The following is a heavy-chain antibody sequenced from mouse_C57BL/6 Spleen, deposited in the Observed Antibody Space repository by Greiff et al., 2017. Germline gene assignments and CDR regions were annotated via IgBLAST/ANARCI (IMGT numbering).Heavy chain of an antibody. V-gene: IGHV1-82*01. Sequence: VQLQQSGPELVKPGASVKISCKASGYAFSSSWMNWVKQRPGQGLEWIGRIYPGDGDTNYNGTFKGTATLTADKSSSPAYMQLSSLTSEDPAVYFCARHYDCDGGVGCWGQGALVTVST. CDR2: IYPGDGDT. CDR3: ARHYDCDGGVGC. D-gene: IGHD2-4*01. CDR1: GYAFSSSW. J-gene: IGHJ3*01.